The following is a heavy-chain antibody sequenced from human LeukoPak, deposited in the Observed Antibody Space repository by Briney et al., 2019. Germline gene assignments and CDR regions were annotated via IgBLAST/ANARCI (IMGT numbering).Heavy chain of an antibody. CDR1: GGSISSYY. J-gene: IGHJ5*02. CDR3: ARVYCSGGSCYAST. Sequence: TSETLSLTCTVSGGSISSYYWSWIRQPPGKGLEWIGYIYYSGSTNYNPSLKSRVTMSVDTSKNQFSLKLSSVTAADTAVYYCARVYCSGGSCYASTWGQGTLVTVSS. CDR2: IYYSGST. D-gene: IGHD2-15*01. V-gene: IGHV4-59*01.